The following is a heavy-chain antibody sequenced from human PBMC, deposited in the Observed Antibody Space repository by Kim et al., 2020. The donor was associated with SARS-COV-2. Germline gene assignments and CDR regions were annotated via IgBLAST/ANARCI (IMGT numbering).Heavy chain of an antibody. V-gene: IGHV3-48*02. D-gene: IGHD3-10*01. CDR3: ARQDSYGSGDY. CDR1: GFTFSRYY. J-gene: IGHJ4*02. Sequence: GGSLRLSFAASGFTFSRYYMNWFRQAPGKGLEWLSFISSSSDTIYYANSVKGRFSISRDNAKNSLFLQMNSLRDEDTAVYYCARQDSYGSGDYWGQGTLVTVSA. CDR2: ISSSSDTI.